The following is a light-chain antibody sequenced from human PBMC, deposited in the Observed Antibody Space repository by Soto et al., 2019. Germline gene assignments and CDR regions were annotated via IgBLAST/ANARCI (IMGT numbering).Light chain of an antibody. J-gene: IGKJ1*01. CDR2: AAS. CDR3: QQSYSDLQT. CDR1: QSIGSY. V-gene: IGKV1-39*01. Sequence: DIQMTQSPSALSASVGDRVTITCRASQSIGSYLNWYHQRPGKAPKLLIYAASRLESGVPSRFSGSGSGTDYTLTISGLQPRDFGTYYCQQSYSDLQTFGQGTKVETK.